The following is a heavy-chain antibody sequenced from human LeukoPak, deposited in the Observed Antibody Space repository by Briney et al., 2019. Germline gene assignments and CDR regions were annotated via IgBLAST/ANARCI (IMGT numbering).Heavy chain of an antibody. CDR3: ARMIVGAMGFRWFDP. Sequence: PSETLSLTCTVSGGSISSYYWSWIRQPPGRGLEWIGNIYYSGSTNYKPSLKRRVIISVDTSKNQFSLKLSSVTAADTAVYYCARMIVGAMGFRWFDPWGQGTLVTVSS. CDR2: IYYSGST. J-gene: IGHJ5*02. V-gene: IGHV4-59*01. D-gene: IGHD1-26*01. CDR1: GGSISSYY.